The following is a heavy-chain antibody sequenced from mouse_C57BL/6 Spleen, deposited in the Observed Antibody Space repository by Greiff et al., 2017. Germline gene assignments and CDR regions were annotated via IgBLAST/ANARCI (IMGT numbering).Heavy chain of an antibody. D-gene: IGHD1-1*01. Sequence: EVKLVESEGGLVQPGSSMKLSCTASGFTFSDYYMAWVRQVPEKGLEWVANINYDGSSTYYLDSLKSRFIISRDNAKNILYLQMSSLKSEDTATYYCARVPIYYYGSSYVGGYYFDYWGQGTTLTVSS. CDR1: GFTFSDYY. CDR3: ARVPIYYYGSSYVGGYYFDY. J-gene: IGHJ2*01. V-gene: IGHV5-16*01. CDR2: INYDGSST.